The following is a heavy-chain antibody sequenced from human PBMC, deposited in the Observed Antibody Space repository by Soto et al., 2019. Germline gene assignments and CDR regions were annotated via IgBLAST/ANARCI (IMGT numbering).Heavy chain of an antibody. CDR1: GGTFSSYA. J-gene: IGHJ6*02. CDR2: IIPIFCTA. CDR3: AREAIGTYYGMDV. V-gene: IGHV1-69*13. Sequence: GPQLKVSCKASGGTFSSYAISWVRQAPGQGLEWMGGIIPIFCTANYAQKFQGRVTITADESTSTAYMELSSLRSEDTAVYYCAREAIGTYYGMDVWGQGTTVTVSS. D-gene: IGHD1-1*01.